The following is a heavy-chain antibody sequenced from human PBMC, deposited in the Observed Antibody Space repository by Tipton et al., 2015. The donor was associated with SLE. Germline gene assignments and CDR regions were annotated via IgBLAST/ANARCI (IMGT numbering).Heavy chain of an antibody. J-gene: IGHJ4*02. Sequence: TLSLTCTVSGGSISSDDYYWTWIRQHPERGLEWIGYMTHSGSANYNPSLKSRVTISVDTSKNQFSLKLSSVTAADTAVYYCARYIVVVRYFDYWGQGTLVTVSS. D-gene: IGHD2-21*01. V-gene: IGHV4-61*08. CDR3: ARYIVVVRYFDY. CDR1: GGSISSDDYY. CDR2: MTHSGSA.